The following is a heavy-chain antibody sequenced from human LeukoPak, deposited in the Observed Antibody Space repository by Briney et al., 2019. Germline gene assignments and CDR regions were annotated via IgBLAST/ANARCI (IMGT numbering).Heavy chain of an antibody. CDR3: AREGLSGEPPFDY. V-gene: IGHV4-4*07. CDR2: IYAIGRT. Sequence: SGTLSHTRADSLGSISSYYWRWMRQPAWKGLDCVGRIYAIGRTNYNISLQSRVPMSDHTTKNQFSLKLCSVTAADTAVYYCAREGLSGEPPFDYWGQGTLVTVSS. J-gene: IGHJ4*02. CDR1: LGSISSYY. D-gene: IGHD4-17*01.